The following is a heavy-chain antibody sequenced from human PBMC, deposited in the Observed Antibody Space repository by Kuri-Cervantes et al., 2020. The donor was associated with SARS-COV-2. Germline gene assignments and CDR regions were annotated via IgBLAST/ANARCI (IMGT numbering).Heavy chain of an antibody. CDR1: GYTFNNYG. J-gene: IGHJ4*02. D-gene: IGHD3-10*01. CDR3: ARGEGVRGLMVLFQWRGAGPLDF. CDR2: ISANNGNT. Sequence: ASVKVSCKASGYTFNNYGISWVRQAPGQGLEWMGWISANNGNTNYAQKLQGRVTMTTDTSTSTAYRELKSLRSDDTAVYYCARGEGVRGLMVLFQWRGAGPLDFWGQGTLVTVSS. V-gene: IGHV1-18*04.